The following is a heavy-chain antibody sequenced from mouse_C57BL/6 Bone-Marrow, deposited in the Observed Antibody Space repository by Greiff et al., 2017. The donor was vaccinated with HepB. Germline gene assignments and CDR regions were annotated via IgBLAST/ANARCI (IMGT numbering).Heavy chain of an antibody. D-gene: IGHD2-10*01. V-gene: IGHV1-81*01. J-gene: IGHJ2*01. CDR2: IYPRSGNT. CDR1: GYTFTSYG. Sequence: QVQLQQSGAELARPGASVKLSCKASGYTFTSYGISWVKQSTGQGLEWIGEIYPRSGNTYYNEKFKGKATLTADKSSSTAYMELRSLTSEDSAVYFCAREGAYSYYFDYWGQGTTLTVSS. CDR3: AREGAYSYYFDY.